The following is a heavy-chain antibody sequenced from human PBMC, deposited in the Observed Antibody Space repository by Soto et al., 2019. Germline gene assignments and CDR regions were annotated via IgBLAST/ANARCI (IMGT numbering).Heavy chain of an antibody. CDR2: ISGSGGST. CDR3: AKALGSSWCERGN. J-gene: IGHJ4*02. Sequence: EVQLLESGGGLVQPGGSLRLSCAASGFTFSNYAVTWVRQAPGKGLGWVSTISGSGGSTYYADSVKGRFTICRDKSKNTMYLQMNGLRAEDTAVYYCAKALGSSWCERGNWGQGPMVTVSS. V-gene: IGHV3-23*01. CDR1: GFTFSNYA. D-gene: IGHD6-13*01.